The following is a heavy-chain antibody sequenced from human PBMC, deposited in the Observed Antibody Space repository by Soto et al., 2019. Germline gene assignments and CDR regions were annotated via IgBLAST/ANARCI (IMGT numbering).Heavy chain of an antibody. V-gene: IGHV4-39*01. CDR1: GDSISSSSYY. D-gene: IGHD2-15*01. CDR2: IYYSGST. CDR3: ARSNSGGSCLR. J-gene: IGHJ4*02. Sequence: SETLSLTCTVSGDSISSSSYYWGWIRQPPGKGLEWIGNIYYSGSTYYNPSLKSRVAISVDTSKNQFSLKLSSVTAADTALYYCARSNSGGSCLRWGQGTLVTVSS.